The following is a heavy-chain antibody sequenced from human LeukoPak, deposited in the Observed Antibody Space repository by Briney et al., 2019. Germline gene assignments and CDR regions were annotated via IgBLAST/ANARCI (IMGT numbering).Heavy chain of an antibody. J-gene: IGHJ5*02. CDR1: GGSISSTTYY. V-gene: IGHV4-39*07. Sequence: SETLSLTCTVSGGSISSTTYYWAWIRQPPGKGLEWIGSIYKTGSTNYSPSLKSRVFISVDTSNNQFSLKLSSVTAANTAVYYCAREADRWFDPWGQGTLVTVSS. CDR3: AREADRWFDP. CDR2: IYKTGST.